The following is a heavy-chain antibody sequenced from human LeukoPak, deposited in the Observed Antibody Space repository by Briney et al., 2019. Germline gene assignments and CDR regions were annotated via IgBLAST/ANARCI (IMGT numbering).Heavy chain of an antibody. Sequence: GGSLRLSCAASGCTFSSYSMNWVRQAPGKGLEWVSSISSSSSYIYYADSVRGRFTISRHNSQNSVYLQMNSLRAEDTAEYYCARDSSLRGPYFDFWGQGTLVTVSS. D-gene: IGHD3-10*01. CDR2: ISSSSSYI. V-gene: IGHV3-21*01. J-gene: IGHJ4*02. CDR1: GCTFSSYS. CDR3: ARDSSLRGPYFDF.